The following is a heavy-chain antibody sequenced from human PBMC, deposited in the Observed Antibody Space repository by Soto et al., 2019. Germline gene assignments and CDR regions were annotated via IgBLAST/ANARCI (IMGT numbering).Heavy chain of an antibody. CDR3: AHIVDSYGYWDYFDY. Sequence: QITLKESGPTLVKPTQTLTLTCTFSGFSLTTSGVGVGWIRQPPGKALEWLALLYWDDDERYSPSLRGRLTVTKDTSKNQVVLTMTNMDPVDTATYYCAHIVDSYGYWDYFDYWGQGTLVTVSS. CDR2: LYWDDDE. CDR1: GFSLTTSGVG. J-gene: IGHJ4*02. V-gene: IGHV2-5*02. D-gene: IGHD5-18*01.